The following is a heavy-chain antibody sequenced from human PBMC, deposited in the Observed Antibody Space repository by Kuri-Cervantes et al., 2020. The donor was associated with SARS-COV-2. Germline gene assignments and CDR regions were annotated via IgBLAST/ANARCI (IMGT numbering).Heavy chain of an antibody. Sequence: GGSLRLSCAASGFTFSSYAMHWVRQAPGKGLEWVAVISYDGSNKYYADSVKGRFTISRDNSKNTLYLQMNSLRAEDTAVYYCAKVVSYRHYYYMDVWGKGTTVTVSS. D-gene: IGHD1-26*01. CDR1: GFTFSSYA. CDR3: AKVVSYRHYYYMDV. V-gene: IGHV3-30-3*01. J-gene: IGHJ6*03. CDR2: ISYDGSNK.